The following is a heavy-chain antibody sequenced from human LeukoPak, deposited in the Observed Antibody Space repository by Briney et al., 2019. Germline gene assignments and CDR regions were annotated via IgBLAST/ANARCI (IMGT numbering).Heavy chain of an antibody. D-gene: IGHD3-3*01. CDR2: IKSKSDGGAT. CDR1: GFTFSNAW. CDR3: AFFLGS. V-gene: IGHV3-15*01. J-gene: IGHJ4*02. Sequence: GGSLRLSCAASGFTFSNAWMGWVRPPPGKGLDWDGRIKSKSDGGATEHGPPVKRRVTISRDDSGDELSLQMNSLVSEDKSVYFCAFFLGSWGQGTLVTVS.